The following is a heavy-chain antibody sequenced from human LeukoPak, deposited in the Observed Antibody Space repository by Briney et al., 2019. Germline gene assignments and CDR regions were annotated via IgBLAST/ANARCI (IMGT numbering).Heavy chain of an antibody. CDR2: IHYSGST. J-gene: IGHJ4*02. Sequence: SETLSLTCTVSGGSIGRYTWNSIRQPPGKGLEWIGHIHYSGSTNYNPSLKSRVSISVDTSKNQFSLNLNSVTAADTAVYYCACHADDILIAYYPNIDYWGQGTLVTVSS. V-gene: IGHV4-59*08. CDR3: ACHADDILIAYYPNIDY. CDR1: GGSIGRYT. D-gene: IGHD3-9*01.